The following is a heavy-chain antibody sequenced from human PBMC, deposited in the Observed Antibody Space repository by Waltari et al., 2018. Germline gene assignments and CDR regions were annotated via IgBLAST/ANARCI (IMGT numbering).Heavy chain of an antibody. CDR1: GFSFISYA. J-gene: IGHJ4*02. CDR3: ARSRNNFWLLMSEY. D-gene: IGHD3-9*01. V-gene: IGHV3-30*01. Sequence: LSCAASGFSFISYAMFWVRQAPGKGLEWVAVISYDGTDKYYADSVKGRFTISRDNSKNTVYLQMNSLRAEDTAVYYCARSRNNFWLLMSEYWGQGTLVTVSS. CDR2: ISYDGTDK.